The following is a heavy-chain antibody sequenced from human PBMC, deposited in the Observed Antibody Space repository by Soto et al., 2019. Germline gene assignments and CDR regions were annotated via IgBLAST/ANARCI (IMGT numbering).Heavy chain of an antibody. V-gene: IGHV4-34*01. D-gene: IGHD3-22*01. CDR2: INHSGST. CDR1: GGSFSGYY. CDR3: ARTRPLLRQPYYYDSSGYYRGRSWFDP. Sequence: QVQLQQWGAGLLKPSETLSLTCAVYGGSFSGYYWSWIRQPPGKGLEWIGEINHSGSTNYNPSLKSRVTISVDTSKNQFSLKLSSVTAADTAVYYCARTRPLLRQPYYYDSSGYYRGRSWFDPWGQGTLVTVSS. J-gene: IGHJ5*02.